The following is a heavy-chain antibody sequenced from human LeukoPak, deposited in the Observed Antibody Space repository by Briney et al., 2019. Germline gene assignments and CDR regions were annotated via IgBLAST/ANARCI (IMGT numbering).Heavy chain of an antibody. Sequence: ASVKVSCKASGYTFTGYYMHWVRQAPGQGLEWMGIINPSGGSTGYAQEFQGRVTMTRDTSTSTVYMELSSLRSEDTAVYCCARDMAAAGPETLNFDYWGQGTLVTVSS. CDR2: INPSGGST. CDR3: ARDMAAAGPETLNFDY. J-gene: IGHJ4*02. CDR1: GYTFTGYY. D-gene: IGHD6-13*01. V-gene: IGHV1-46*01.